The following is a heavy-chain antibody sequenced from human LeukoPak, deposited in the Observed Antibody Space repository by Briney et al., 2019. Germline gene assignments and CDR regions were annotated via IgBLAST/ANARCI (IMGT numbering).Heavy chain of an antibody. V-gene: IGHV3-48*01. J-gene: IGHJ5*02. D-gene: IGHD3-10*01. CDR2: ISSSSSTI. Sequence: GGSLRLSCAAPGFTFSSYEMHWVRQPPGKGLEWVSYISSSSSTIYYADSVKGRFTISRDNAKNSLYLQMNSLRAEDTAVYYCATLQDGSGSYYKWNWFDPWGQGTLVTVSS. CDR1: GFTFSSYE. CDR3: ATLQDGSGSYYKWNWFDP.